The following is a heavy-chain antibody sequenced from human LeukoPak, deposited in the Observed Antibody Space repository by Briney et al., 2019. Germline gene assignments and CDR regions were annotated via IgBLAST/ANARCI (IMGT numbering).Heavy chain of an antibody. V-gene: IGHV1-18*01. CDR3: ARAGRIAAAGTDLGY. D-gene: IGHD6-13*01. CDR2: ISAYNGNT. J-gene: IGHJ4*02. CDR1: GYTFTSYG. Sequence: ASVKVSCKASGYTFTSYGISWVRQAPGQGLEWMGWISAYNGNTNYAQKLQGRVTMTTDTSTSTAYMELRSLRSEDTAVYYCARAGRIAAAGTDLGYWGQGTLVTVSS.